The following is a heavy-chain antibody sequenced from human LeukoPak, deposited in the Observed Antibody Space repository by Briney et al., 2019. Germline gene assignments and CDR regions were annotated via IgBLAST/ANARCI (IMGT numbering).Heavy chain of an antibody. J-gene: IGHJ4*02. CDR2: ISGSGSDI. Sequence: GGSLRLSCAASGFTFSDYYMSWIRQAPGKGLESLSYISGSGSDISYADSVNGRLTVSRDNAKKSLYLQMNSLRPEDTAMYYCSRGPRRLDYWGQGTLVTVSS. CDR1: GFTFSDYY. V-gene: IGHV3-11*01. CDR3: SRGPRRLDY.